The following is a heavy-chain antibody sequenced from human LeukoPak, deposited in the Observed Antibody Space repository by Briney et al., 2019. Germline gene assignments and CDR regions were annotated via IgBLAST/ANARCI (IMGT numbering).Heavy chain of an antibody. CDR1: GGTFSSYA. D-gene: IGHD3-22*01. Sequence: SVKVSCKASGGTFSSYAISWVRQAPGQGLEWMGGIIPIFGTANYAQKFQGRVTITADESTSTDYMELSSLRSEDTAVYYCARGLVVVDPGPYYFDYWGQGTLVTVSS. CDR3: ARGLVVVDPGPYYFDY. V-gene: IGHV1-69*13. CDR2: IIPIFGTA. J-gene: IGHJ4*02.